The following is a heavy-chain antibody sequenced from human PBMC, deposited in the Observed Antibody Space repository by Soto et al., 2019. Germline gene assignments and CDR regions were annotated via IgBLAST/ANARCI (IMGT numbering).Heavy chain of an antibody. J-gene: IGHJ4*02. CDR2: ISVSGRNT. CDR1: GFSFSSYA. V-gene: IGHV3-23*01. D-gene: IGHD3-10*02. CDR3: AKDPHRGGYYYVSCFEY. Sequence: PGGSLRLSCSASGFSFSSYAMTLVRQAPGKRLEWVSSISVSGRNTYYADSVKGRFTISRDNSRETLYLHMKSLKVEDTATYYCAKDPHRGGYYYVSCFEYWGQGNVFTVSS.